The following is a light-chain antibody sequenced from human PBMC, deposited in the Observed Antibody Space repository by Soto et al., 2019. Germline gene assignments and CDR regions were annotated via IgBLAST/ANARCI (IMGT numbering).Light chain of an antibody. CDR2: EVT. CDR1: SSDVGGYKY. J-gene: IGLJ1*01. Sequence: QSALTQPASVSGSPGQSITISCTGTSSDVGGYKYVSWYQQHPGKAPKVMIYEVTNRPSGVSNRFSGSKSGNTASLTSSGLQAEDGADYYCSSYTSSGTQVFGTGTKLTVL. CDR3: SSYTSSGTQV. V-gene: IGLV2-14*01.